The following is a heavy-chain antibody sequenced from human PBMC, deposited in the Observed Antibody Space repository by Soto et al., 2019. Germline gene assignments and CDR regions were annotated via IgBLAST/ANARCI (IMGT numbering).Heavy chain of an antibody. CDR3: ARQGTMVTTLGEFDY. Sequence: EVQLVESGGGLVQPGGSLRLSCAASGFTFGSYSMNWVRHAPGKGLEWVSYISSSTSTIYYADSVKGRFTISRDNAKNSLYLHMNSLRAEDTAVYYCARQGTMVTTLGEFDYWGQGTLVTVSS. J-gene: IGHJ4*02. V-gene: IGHV3-48*01. CDR2: ISSSTSTI. CDR1: GFTFGSYS. D-gene: IGHD4-17*01.